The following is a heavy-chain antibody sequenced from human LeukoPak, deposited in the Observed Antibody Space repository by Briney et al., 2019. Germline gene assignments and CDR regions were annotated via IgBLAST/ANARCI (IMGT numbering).Heavy chain of an antibody. J-gene: IGHJ4*02. CDR3: ARGGGDYGYYGIGY. CDR2: ISYDGSNK. CDR1: GFTFSSYA. Sequence: GGSLRLSCAASGFTFSSYAMHWVRQAPGKGLEWVADISYDGSNKYYADSVKGRFTISRDNSQNTLYLQMNGLRAEVTAVYCCARGGGDYGYYGIGYCGQGTLVTVSS. V-gene: IGHV3-30-3*01. D-gene: IGHD4-17*01.